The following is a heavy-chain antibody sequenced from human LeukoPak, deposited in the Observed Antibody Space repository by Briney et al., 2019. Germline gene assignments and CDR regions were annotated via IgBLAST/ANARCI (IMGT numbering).Heavy chain of an antibody. CDR1: GFTFSSYG. D-gene: IGHD3-16*01. Sequence: GGSLRLSRAASGFTFSSYGMHWVRQAPGKGLEWVAFIRYDGSNKYYADSVKGRFTISRDNSKNTLYLQMNSLRAEDTAVYYCAKQDRLDYVWGSTYFDYWGQGTLVTVSS. CDR3: AKQDRLDYVWGSTYFDY. J-gene: IGHJ4*02. CDR2: IRYDGSNK. V-gene: IGHV3-30*02.